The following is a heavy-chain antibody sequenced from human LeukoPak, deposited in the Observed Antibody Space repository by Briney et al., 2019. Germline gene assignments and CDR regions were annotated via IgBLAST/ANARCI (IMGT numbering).Heavy chain of an antibody. J-gene: IGHJ4*02. CDR2: IKSDGSET. V-gene: IGHV3-74*01. D-gene: IGHD3-3*02. CDR1: GFTFSRHW. CDR3: ARVISYFDL. Sequence: GGSLRLSCAASGFTFSRHWMHWVRQGPGKGLEWVSRIKSDGSETQYADSVKGRFTISRDNAHNTLYLQMTSLRPEDTAIYYCARVISYFDLWGQGAPVTASS.